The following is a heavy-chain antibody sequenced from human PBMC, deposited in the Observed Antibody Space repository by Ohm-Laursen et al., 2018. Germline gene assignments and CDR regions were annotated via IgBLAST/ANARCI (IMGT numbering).Heavy chain of an antibody. CDR1: GGSFSGYY. J-gene: IGHJ2*01. D-gene: IGHD5-24*01. Sequence: SQTLSLTCAVYGGSFSGYYWSWLRQSPGKGLEWIGEINHSGSTNHNPSLKSRVTISVDTSKNQFSLKLSSVTAADTAVYYCARGMGPQMYFDLWGRGTLVTVSS. CDR2: INHSGST. V-gene: IGHV4-34*01. CDR3: ARGMGPQMYFDL.